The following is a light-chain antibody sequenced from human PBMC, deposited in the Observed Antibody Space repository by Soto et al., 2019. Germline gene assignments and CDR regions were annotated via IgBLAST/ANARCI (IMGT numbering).Light chain of an antibody. CDR1: RSVSRY. CDR3: HQRSYWPFT. CDR2: EAS. J-gene: IGKJ3*01. Sequence: EIVLTQSPATLSLSPGERATLSCRASRSVSRYLAWYQQKPGQAPRLLVSEASNRATGIPARFSGSGSGTDFTLTISSLEPEAFAVYYCHQRSYWPFTFGPGTKVDIK. V-gene: IGKV3-11*01.